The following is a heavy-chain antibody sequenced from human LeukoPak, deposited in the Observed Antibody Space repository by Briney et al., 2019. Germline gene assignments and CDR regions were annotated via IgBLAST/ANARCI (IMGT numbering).Heavy chain of an antibody. CDR2: VYYSGTT. D-gene: IGHD1-7*01. V-gene: IGHV4-39*01. CDR1: GGSVSSSSSY. Sequence: PSETLSLTCTASGGSVSSSSSYWAWIRQPPGRGLEWIGSVYYSGTTYYNTSLESRVTISEDTSRNRFSLMLSSVTAADTAVYYCVRQNSDYYYYYLDVWGEGTTVIVSS. J-gene: IGHJ6*03. CDR3: VRQNSDYYYYYLDV.